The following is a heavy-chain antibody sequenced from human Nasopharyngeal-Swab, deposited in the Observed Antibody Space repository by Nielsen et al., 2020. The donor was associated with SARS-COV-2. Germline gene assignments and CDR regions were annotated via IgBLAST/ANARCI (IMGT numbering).Heavy chain of an antibody. CDR1: GFSITSRV. CDR2: IKPFNGNA. J-gene: IGHJ6*02. CDR3: ASGQCINGVCNPTDGLDV. D-gene: IGHD2-8*01. V-gene: IGHV1-45*02. Sequence: SVKGSCQAFGFSITSRVLHWMRQAPGQTLVWVGWIKPFNGNAKYAQKFQGRVSITRDGSRTTASLELSSLRPDDTAMYFCASGQCINGVCNPTDGLDVWGQGTSVTVS.